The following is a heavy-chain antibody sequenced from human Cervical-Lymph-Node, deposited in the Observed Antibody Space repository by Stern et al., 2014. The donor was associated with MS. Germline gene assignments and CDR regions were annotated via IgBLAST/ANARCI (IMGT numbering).Heavy chain of an antibody. CDR1: GGTFSSYA. D-gene: IGHD1-26*01. J-gene: IGHJ6*02. V-gene: IGHV1-69*01. CDR2: IIPIFGTA. Sequence: VQLVESGAEVKKPGSSVKVSCKASGGTFSSYAISWVRQAPGQGLEWMGGIIPIFGTANYAQKFQGRVTITGDESTSTGYKELMSLRSEDTAVYYCARGELKEGLVRGMDVWGQGTTVTVSS. CDR3: ARGELKEGLVRGMDV.